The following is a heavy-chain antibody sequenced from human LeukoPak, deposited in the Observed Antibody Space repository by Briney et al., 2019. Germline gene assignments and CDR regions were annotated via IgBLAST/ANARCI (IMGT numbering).Heavy chain of an antibody. CDR2: IRYDGSNK. J-gene: IGHJ4*02. CDR1: GFTFSSYG. V-gene: IGHV3-30*02. D-gene: IGHD2-2*01. Sequence: GGSLRLSCAASGFTFSSYGMHWVRQAPGKGLEWVAFIRYDGSNKYYADSVKGRFTISRDNSKNTLYLQMNSLRAEDTAVYYCAKDRYQLLREHDYWGQGTLVTVSS. CDR3: AKDRYQLLREHDY.